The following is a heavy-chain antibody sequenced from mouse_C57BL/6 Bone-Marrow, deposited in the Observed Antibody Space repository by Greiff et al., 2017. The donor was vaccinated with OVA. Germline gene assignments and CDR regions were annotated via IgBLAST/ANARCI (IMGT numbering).Heavy chain of an antibody. CDR3: ARLDAMDY. J-gene: IGHJ4*01. CDR2: ISNGGGST. V-gene: IGHV5-12*01. Sequence: EVQRVESGGGLVQPGGSLKLSCAASGFTFSDFYMYWIRQTPEKRLEWVAYISNGGGSTYYPDTVKGRFTISRENAKNTLYLQMSRLKSEDTAMYYCARLDAMDYWGQGTSVTVSS. CDR1: GFTFSDFY.